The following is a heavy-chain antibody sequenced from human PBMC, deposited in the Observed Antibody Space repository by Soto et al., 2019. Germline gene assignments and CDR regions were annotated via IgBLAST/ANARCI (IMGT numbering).Heavy chain of an antibody. V-gene: IGHV1-18*04. CDR1: GYTFTNYG. Sequence: VSVKVSCKASGYTFTNYGIGRVRQAPGQGLEWMGWISPHNGNTHYAQKFQGRVTMTTETSTSTAYMELRSLRSDDTGVYYCARAGSSLGYAMDVWGRGTTVTVSS. J-gene: IGHJ6*02. CDR3: ARAGSSLGYAMDV. CDR2: ISPHNGNT. D-gene: IGHD3-10*01.